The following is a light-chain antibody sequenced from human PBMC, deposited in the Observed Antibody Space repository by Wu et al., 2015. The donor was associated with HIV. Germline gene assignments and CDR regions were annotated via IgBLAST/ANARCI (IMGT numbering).Light chain of an antibody. V-gene: IGKV3D-20*02. CDR1: QSISRTY. J-gene: IGKJ4*01. Sequence: EIVLTQSPGTLSLSPGNRATLSCRASQSISRTYLAWYQQRPGQAPRLLIYGASTRATGIPARFSGSGSGTDFTLSISSLEPEDFVIYYCQQRSTWPPFTFGGGTKVEIK. CDR3: QQRSTWPPFT. CDR2: GAS.